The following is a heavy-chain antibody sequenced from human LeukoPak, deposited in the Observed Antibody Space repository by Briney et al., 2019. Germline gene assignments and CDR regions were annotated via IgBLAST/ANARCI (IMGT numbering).Heavy chain of an antibody. CDR3: ARVIVATIGSYFDY. V-gene: IGHV4-59*01. CDR2: IYYSGST. Sequence: PSETLSLTCTVSGGSISNYYWSWIRQPPGKGLEWLGYIYYSGSTNYNPSLKSRVTISVDTSKNQFSLKLNSVTAADTAVYYCARVIVATIGSYFDYWGQGTLVTVSS. J-gene: IGHJ4*02. CDR1: GGSISNYY. D-gene: IGHD5-12*01.